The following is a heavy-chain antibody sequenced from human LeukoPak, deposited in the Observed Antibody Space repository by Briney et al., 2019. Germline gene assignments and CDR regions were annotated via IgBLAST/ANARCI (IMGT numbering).Heavy chain of an antibody. J-gene: IGHJ4*02. CDR3: ARQDIVVVPAALDY. CDR1: GYSISSGYY. Sequence: PSETLSLTCAVSGYSISSGYYWGWIRQPPGKGLEWIGSIYHSGSTYYNPSLKSRVTISVDTSKNQFSLKLSSVTAADTVVYYCARQDIVVVPAALDYWGQGTLVTVSS. V-gene: IGHV4-38-2*01. D-gene: IGHD2-2*01. CDR2: IYHSGST.